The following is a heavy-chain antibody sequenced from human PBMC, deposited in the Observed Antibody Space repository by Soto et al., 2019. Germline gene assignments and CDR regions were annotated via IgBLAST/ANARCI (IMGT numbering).Heavy chain of an antibody. CDR3: AKDNGSALNYYYYGMDV. CDR2: ISYDGSNK. D-gene: IGHD1-26*01. Sequence: GGSLRLSCAASGFTFSSYGMHWVRQAPGKGLEWVAVISYDGSNKYYADSVKGRFTISRDNSKNTLYLQMNSLRAEDTAVYYCAKDNGSALNYYYYGMDVWGQGTTVTVSS. CDR1: GFTFSSYG. V-gene: IGHV3-30*18. J-gene: IGHJ6*02.